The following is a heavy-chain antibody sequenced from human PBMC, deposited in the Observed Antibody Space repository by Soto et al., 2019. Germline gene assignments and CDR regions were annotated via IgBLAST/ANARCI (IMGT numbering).Heavy chain of an antibody. CDR1: GGTFSRYA. CDR2: IIPIFGTA. J-gene: IGHJ5*01. Sequence: QVQLVQSGAEVKKPGSSVKVSCKASGGTFSRYAISWVRQAPGQGLEWMGGIIPIFGTANYAQKFQGRVTITADESTSTAYMELSSLRFEDTAVYYCARAGEYDSIWGSYRADWFDSWGQGTLVTVSS. CDR3: ARAGEYDSIWGSYRADWFDS. D-gene: IGHD3-16*02. V-gene: IGHV1-69*01.